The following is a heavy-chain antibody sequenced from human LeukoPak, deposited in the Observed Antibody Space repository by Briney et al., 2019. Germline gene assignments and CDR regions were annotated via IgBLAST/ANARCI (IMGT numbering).Heavy chain of an antibody. V-gene: IGHV4-38-2*02. CDR1: AYSFSSGYY. CDR3: ARAEEYYYDNSGYFSDPYFDY. Sequence: SETLSLTCTVSAYSFSSGYYWGWIRQPPGKGLEWIGSIYHGGSTYYNPSLKSRVTISLGTSKKQFSLRLSFVTAADTAVYYCARAEEYYYDNSGYFSDPYFDYWGQGTPVTVSS. CDR2: IYHGGST. D-gene: IGHD3-22*01. J-gene: IGHJ4*02.